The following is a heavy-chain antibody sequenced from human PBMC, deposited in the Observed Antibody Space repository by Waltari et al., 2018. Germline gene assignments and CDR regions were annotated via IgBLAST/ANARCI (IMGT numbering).Heavy chain of an antibody. Sequence: EVQLAESGGGLVQPGGSLRISCAASGFTVSTNYMSWVRQAPGKGLEWVSLNCTGGYTKTADAVKGRFSISRDYCKNTLYRQMNSLGVEDTAVYYCARKPRYDSPDWGQGTLVTVSS. CDR2: NCTGGYT. V-gene: IGHV3-66*02. D-gene: IGHD3-22*01. CDR1: GFTVSTNY. CDR3: ARKPRYDSPD. J-gene: IGHJ4*02.